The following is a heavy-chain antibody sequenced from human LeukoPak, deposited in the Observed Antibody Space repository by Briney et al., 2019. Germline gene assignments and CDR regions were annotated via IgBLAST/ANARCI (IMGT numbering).Heavy chain of an antibody. CDR2: IYTSGST. J-gene: IGHJ4*02. V-gene: IGHV4-4*07. CDR3: ARVNSYYYDSSGYYIFDY. Sequence: PSETLSLTCTVSGGSISSYYWSWIRQPAGKGLEWIGRIYTSGSTNYNPSLKSRVTMSVDTSMNQFFLKLSSVTAADTAVYCCARVNSYYYDSSGYYIFDYWGQGTLVTVSS. D-gene: IGHD3-22*01. CDR1: GGSISSYY.